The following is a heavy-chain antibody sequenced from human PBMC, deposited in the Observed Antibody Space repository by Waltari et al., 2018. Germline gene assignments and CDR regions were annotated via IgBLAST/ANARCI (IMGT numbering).Heavy chain of an antibody. CDR1: GGSFSGYY. D-gene: IGHD4-17*01. Sequence: QVQLQQWGAGLLKPSETLSLTCAVYGGSFSGYYCSWIRQPPGKGLEWIGEINHSGSTNYNPSLKSRVTISVDTSKNQFSLKLSSVTAADTAVYYCARGDYGDYVVYYYYYMDVWGKGTTVTISS. CDR3: ARGDYGDYVVYYYYYMDV. J-gene: IGHJ6*03. CDR2: INHSGST. V-gene: IGHV4-34*01.